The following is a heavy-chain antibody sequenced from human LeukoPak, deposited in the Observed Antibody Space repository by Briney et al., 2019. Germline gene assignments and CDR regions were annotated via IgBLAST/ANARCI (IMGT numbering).Heavy chain of an antibody. CDR3: ARDFPSTSWYAMNWFDP. J-gene: IGHJ5*02. CDR1: GDSVSSSGAA. D-gene: IGHD6-13*01. V-gene: IGHV6-1*01. Sequence: SQTLSLTCAISGDSVSSSGAAWNWIRQSPSRGLEWLGRTYYRTRWYNDYAVSMKSRITINPDTSKNQFSLQLNSLTPEDTAVYYCARDFPSTSWYAMNWFDPWGQGTLVTVSS. CDR2: TYYRTRWYN.